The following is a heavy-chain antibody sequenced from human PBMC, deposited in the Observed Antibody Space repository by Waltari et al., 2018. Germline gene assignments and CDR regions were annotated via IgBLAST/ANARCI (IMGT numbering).Heavy chain of an antibody. V-gene: IGHV1-8*01. CDR3: ARGRGYDILTGYYISYFDY. J-gene: IGHJ4*02. Sequence: QVQLVQSGAEVKKPGASVKVSCKASGYTFTSYDINWVRQATGQGFEWMGWRNPNSGNTGYAQKFQGRVTMTRNTSISTAYMELSSLRSEDTAVYYCARGRGYDILTGYYISYFDYWGQGTLVTVSS. CDR1: GYTFTSYD. D-gene: IGHD3-9*01. CDR2: RNPNSGNT.